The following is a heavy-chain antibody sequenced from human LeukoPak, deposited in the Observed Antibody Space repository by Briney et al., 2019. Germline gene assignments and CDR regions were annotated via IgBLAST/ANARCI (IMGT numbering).Heavy chain of an antibody. D-gene: IGHD3-22*01. V-gene: IGHV1-69*04. Sequence: SVKVSCKASGGSFSSYAFSWVRQAPGQGLEWIGRSIPILGLPDYAQKFQGRVTMTEDTSTDTAYMELSSLRSEDTAVYYCATIGIVVPPYYYYGMDVWGQGTTVTVSS. CDR3: ATIGIVVPPYYYYGMDV. CDR2: SIPILGLP. CDR1: GGSFSSYA. J-gene: IGHJ6*02.